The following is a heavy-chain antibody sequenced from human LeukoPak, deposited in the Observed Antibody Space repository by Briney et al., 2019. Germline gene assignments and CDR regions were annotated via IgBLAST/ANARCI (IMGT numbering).Heavy chain of an antibody. CDR3: ALGYYYYYGMDV. CDR1: GGSFSGYY. V-gene: IGHV4-34*01. Sequence: PSETLSLTCAVYGGSFSGYYWSWIRQPPGKGLEWIGEINHSGSTNYNPSLKSRVTISVDTSKNQFSLKLSSATAADTAVYYCALGYYYYYGMDVWGQGTTVTVSS. J-gene: IGHJ6*02. CDR2: INHSGST.